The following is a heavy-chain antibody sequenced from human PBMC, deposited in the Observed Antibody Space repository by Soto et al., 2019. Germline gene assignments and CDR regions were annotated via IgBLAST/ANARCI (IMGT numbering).Heavy chain of an antibody. Sequence: EVQLLESGGGLVQPGGSLRLSCVGSGFTFSSYAMSWVRQTPGKGLEWVSDISAGGGKTYYADFVKGRFTISRDNTKNTLYLQMNSLRADDTAVYYCAKDLVESGWSTWFDPGGQGNLVTVSS. CDR1: GFTFSSYA. CDR2: ISAGGGKT. J-gene: IGHJ5*02. D-gene: IGHD6-19*01. V-gene: IGHV3-23*01. CDR3: AKDLVESGWSTWFDP.